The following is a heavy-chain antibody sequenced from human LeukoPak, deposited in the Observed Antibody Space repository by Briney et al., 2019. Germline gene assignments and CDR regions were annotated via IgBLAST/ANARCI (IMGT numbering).Heavy chain of an antibody. CDR3: AKDPSGSSWYNFDY. V-gene: IGHV3-23*01. Sequence: GGSLRLSCAASVFTFIGYAMNWVCPALGKGLEWVSVISGSGGNTYYADSVKGRFTASRDNSKNTLYLQMNSLRAEDTAVYYCAKDPSGSSWYNFDYWGQGTLVTVSS. D-gene: IGHD6-13*01. CDR2: ISGSGGNT. CDR1: VFTFIGYA. J-gene: IGHJ4*02.